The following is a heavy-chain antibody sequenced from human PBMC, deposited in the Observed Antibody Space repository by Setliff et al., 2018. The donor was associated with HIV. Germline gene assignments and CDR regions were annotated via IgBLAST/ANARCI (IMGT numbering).Heavy chain of an antibody. CDR3: TTGGAD. D-gene: IGHD3-16*01. V-gene: IGHV3-15*01. J-gene: IGHJ4*02. CDR2: IKSNIDGGTR. CDR1: GFTFSKTW. Sequence: PGGYLRLSCAASGFTFSKTWMTWVRQAPGKGLEWVGRIKSNIDGGTRDYAAPVKGRLTISRDDSKNTVYLQMNSLKSEDSALYYCTTGGADWGQGTRVTVSS.